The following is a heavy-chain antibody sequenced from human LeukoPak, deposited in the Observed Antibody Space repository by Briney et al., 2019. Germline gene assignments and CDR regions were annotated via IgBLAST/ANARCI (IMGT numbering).Heavy chain of an antibody. CDR1: GGSISSGGYY. Sequence: PSQTLSLTCTVSGGSISSGGYYWSWIRQHPGKGLEWIGYIYYSGSTYYNPSPKSRVTISVDTSKNQFSLKLSSVTAADTAVYYCARSEAGAVYYDSSGYPDAFDIWGHGTMVTVSS. D-gene: IGHD3-22*01. CDR3: ARSEAGAVYYDSSGYPDAFDI. CDR2: IYYSGST. V-gene: IGHV4-31*03. J-gene: IGHJ3*02.